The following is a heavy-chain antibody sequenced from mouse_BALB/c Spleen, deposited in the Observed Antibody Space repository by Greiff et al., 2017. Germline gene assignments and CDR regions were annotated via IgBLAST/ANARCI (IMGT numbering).Heavy chain of an antibody. CDR2: IWRGGST. CDR3: AKRSGTGTGYFDY. CDR1: GFSLTSYG. J-gene: IGHJ2*01. V-gene: IGHV2-5-1*01. D-gene: IGHD4-1*01. Sequence: QVQLQQSGPSLVQPSQSLSITCTVSGFSLTSYGVHWVRQSPGKGLEWLGVIWRGGSTDYNAAFMSRLSITKDNSKSQVFFKMNSLQADDTAIYYSAKRSGTGTGYFDYWGQGTTLTVSS.